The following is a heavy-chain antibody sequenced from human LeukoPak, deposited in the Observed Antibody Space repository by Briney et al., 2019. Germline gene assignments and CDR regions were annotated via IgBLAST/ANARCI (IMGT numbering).Heavy chain of an antibody. CDR1: GYTFTSYD. D-gene: IGHD2-21*02. CDR2: MNPNSGNT. CDR3: ARGRDPRSYYYMDV. J-gene: IGHJ6*03. Sequence: ASVKVSCKASGYTFTSYDIKWVRQATGQGLEWMGWMNPNSGNTGYAQKFQGRVTMTRNTSISTAYMELSSLRSEDTAVYYCARGRDPRSYYYMDVWGKGTTVTVSS. V-gene: IGHV1-8*01.